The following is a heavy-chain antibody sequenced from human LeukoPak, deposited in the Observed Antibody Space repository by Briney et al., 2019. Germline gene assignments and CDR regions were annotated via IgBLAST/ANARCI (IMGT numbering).Heavy chain of an antibody. CDR2: IGSRADTT. V-gene: IGHV3-23*01. CDR3: VKRDRGTFDY. Sequence: GGSLRLYCAASGFTFNTYAMTWVRQAPGKGLEWVSAIGSRADTTDYADSVKGRFTISRDNSKNLSYLQMNGLRAEDTAVYYCVKRDRGTFDYWGQGTLVTVSS. D-gene: IGHD5-24*01. J-gene: IGHJ4*02. CDR1: GFTFNTYA.